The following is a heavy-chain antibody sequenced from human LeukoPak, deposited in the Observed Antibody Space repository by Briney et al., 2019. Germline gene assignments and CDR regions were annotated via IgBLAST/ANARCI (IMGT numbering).Heavy chain of an antibody. CDR2: IYHSGST. D-gene: IGHD2-21*01. Sequence: SETLSLTCAVSGGSISSSNWWSWVRQPPGKGLEWIGEIYHSGSTNYDPSLKSRVTISVDKSKNQFSLKLSSVTAADTAVYYCARHAPKYYGDLRFDYWGQGTLVTVSS. CDR3: ARHAPKYYGDLRFDY. J-gene: IGHJ4*02. V-gene: IGHV4-4*02. CDR1: GGSISSSNW.